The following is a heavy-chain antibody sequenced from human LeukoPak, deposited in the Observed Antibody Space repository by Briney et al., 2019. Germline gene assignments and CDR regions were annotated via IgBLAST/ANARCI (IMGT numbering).Heavy chain of an antibody. Sequence: PSRTLSLTCAVSGGSISSGGYSWSWIRQPPGKGLEWIGYIYHSGSTYYNPSLKSRVTISVDTSKNQFSLKLSSVTAADTAVYYCASQTYYYDSSGYGGLDYWGQGTLVTVSS. D-gene: IGHD3-22*01. V-gene: IGHV4-30-2*03. CDR2: IYHSGST. J-gene: IGHJ4*02. CDR1: GGSISSGGYS. CDR3: ASQTYYYDSSGYGGLDY.